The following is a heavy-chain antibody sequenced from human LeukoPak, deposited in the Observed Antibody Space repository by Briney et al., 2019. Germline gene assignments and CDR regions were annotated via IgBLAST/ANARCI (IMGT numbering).Heavy chain of an antibody. CDR3: ARMEGAVTTIAFDI. CDR2: ISSSSSYI. J-gene: IGHJ3*02. V-gene: IGHV3-21*01. CDR1: GFTFSSYS. Sequence: PGGSLRLSCAASGFTFSSYSMNWVRQAPGKGLEWVSSISSSSSYIYYADSVKGRFTISRDNAKNSLYLQMNSLRAEDTAVYYCARMEGAVTTIAFDIWGQGTMVTVSS. D-gene: IGHD4-17*01.